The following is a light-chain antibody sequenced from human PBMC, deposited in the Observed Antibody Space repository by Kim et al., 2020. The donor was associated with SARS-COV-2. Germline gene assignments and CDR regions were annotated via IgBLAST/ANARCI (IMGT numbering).Light chain of an antibody. Sequence: SYELTQPPSVSVSPGQTATITCSGDKLGEKYACWYQQKPGLSPVVVIYEDTKRPPGIPERFSGSNSGNTVTLTISGTPAMDEAAYYCQAWDSRTVVFGGGTQLTVL. CDR3: QAWDSRTVV. J-gene: IGLJ2*01. CDR1: KLGEKY. V-gene: IGLV3-1*01. CDR2: EDT.